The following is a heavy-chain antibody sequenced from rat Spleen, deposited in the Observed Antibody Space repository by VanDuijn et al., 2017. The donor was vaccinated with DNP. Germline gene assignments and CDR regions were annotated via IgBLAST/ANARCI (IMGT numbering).Heavy chain of an antibody. Sequence: EVKLVESGGGLVQPGRSLRLSCAASGFNFNGYWMGWVRQTPGKGLEWIGEINESGRTINYIPSLKEKITISRDNAQNTLYLQMSKLGSEDTAIYYCAKGPNYGGWSDYFDYWGQGVMVTVSS. CDR2: INESGRTI. D-gene: IGHD1-11*01. CDR3: AKGPNYGGWSDYFDY. V-gene: IGHV4-2*01. CDR1: GFNFNGYW. J-gene: IGHJ2*01.